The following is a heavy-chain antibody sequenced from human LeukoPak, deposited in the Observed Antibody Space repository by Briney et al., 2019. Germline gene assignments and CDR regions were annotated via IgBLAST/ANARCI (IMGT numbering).Heavy chain of an antibody. D-gene: IGHD1-26*01. Sequence: ASVKVSCKASGYTLTDYYMHWVRLAPGQGLEWMGWINPNSGDTNYAQKFQGRVTMTRDTSISTAYMELSRLTSDDTAIYYCARDWRGSYFPDFWGQGTLVTVSS. CDR3: ARDWRGSYFPDF. CDR1: GYTLTDYY. CDR2: INPNSGDT. J-gene: IGHJ4*02. V-gene: IGHV1-2*02.